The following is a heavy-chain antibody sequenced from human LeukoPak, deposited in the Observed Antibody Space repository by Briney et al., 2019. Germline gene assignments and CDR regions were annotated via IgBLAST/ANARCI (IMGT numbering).Heavy chain of an antibody. CDR3: ARIYGSGTSFGYMDV. V-gene: IGHV4-4*09. CDR1: GGSITSYY. D-gene: IGHD3-10*01. CDR2: IYTSGST. J-gene: IGHJ6*03. Sequence: PSETLSLTCTVAGGSITSYYWSWFRQSPGKGLEWIGFIYTSGSTNYNPSLKSRVTISRDTSNNQFSLMLTSVTAADTAVYYCARIYGSGTSFGYMDVWGKGTTVTVSS.